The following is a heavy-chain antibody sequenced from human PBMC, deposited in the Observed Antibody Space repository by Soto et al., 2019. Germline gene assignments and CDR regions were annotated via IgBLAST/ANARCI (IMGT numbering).Heavy chain of an antibody. CDR3: ARGSHFFDY. CDR1: GFTFNNYW. J-gene: IGHJ4*02. Sequence: GGSLRLSCAASGFTFNNYWMSWARQAPGKGLEWVANIKQDESEKYYVDSVKGRFTISRDNAKKSLFLQMNSLRAEDTAVYYCARGSHFFDYWGQGALVTVSS. V-gene: IGHV3-7*01. CDR2: IKQDESEK.